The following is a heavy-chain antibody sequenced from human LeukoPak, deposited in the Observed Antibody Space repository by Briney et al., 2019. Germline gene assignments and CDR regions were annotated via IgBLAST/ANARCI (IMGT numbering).Heavy chain of an antibody. CDR2: MNPNSGNT. D-gene: IGHD3-22*01. Sequence: GASVKVSCKASGYTFTSYDINWGRQATGQGLEWMGWMNPNSGNTGYAQRFQGRVTMTRNTSISTAYMELSSLRSEDTAVYYCAANAPDSSGYKLDYWGQGTLVTVST. V-gene: IGHV1-8*01. CDR1: GYTFTSYD. CDR3: AANAPDSSGYKLDY. J-gene: IGHJ4*02.